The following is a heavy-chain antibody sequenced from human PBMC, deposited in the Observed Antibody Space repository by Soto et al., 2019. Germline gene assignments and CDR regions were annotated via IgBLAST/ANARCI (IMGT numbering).Heavy chain of an antibody. D-gene: IGHD6-6*01. Sequence: QVQLVESGGGVVQPGRSLRLSCAASGFTSSSYGMHWVRQAPGKGLEWVAVISYDGSNKYYADSVKGRFTISRDNSKNTLYLQMNSLRAEDTAVYYCAKDAEWGSSSSGGSAPYYYYYGMDVWGQGTTVTVSS. CDR1: GFTSSSYG. CDR3: AKDAEWGSSSSGGSAPYYYYYGMDV. CDR2: ISYDGSNK. J-gene: IGHJ6*02. V-gene: IGHV3-30*18.